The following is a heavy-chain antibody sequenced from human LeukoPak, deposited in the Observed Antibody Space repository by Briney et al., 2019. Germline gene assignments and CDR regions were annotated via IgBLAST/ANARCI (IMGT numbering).Heavy chain of an antibody. V-gene: IGHV3-30*18. J-gene: IGHJ3*02. CDR3: AKNYDSSGFDAFDI. D-gene: IGHD3-22*01. CDR1: GFTFSNYG. CDR2: ILYDGSNK. Sequence: GGSLRLSCAASGFTFSNYGMHWVRQAPGKGLEWVAVILYDGSNKYYADSVKGRFTISRDNSKNTLYLQMNSLRAEDTAVYYCAKNYDSSGFDAFDIWGQGTMVTVSS.